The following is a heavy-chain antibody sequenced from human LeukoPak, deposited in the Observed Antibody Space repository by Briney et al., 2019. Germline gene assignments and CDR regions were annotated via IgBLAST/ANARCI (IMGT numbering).Heavy chain of an antibody. D-gene: IGHD6-19*01. J-gene: IGHJ4*02. CDR1: GGSFSGYY. CDR2: INHSGST. Sequence: SETLSLTCAVYGGSFSGYYWSWIRQPPGKGLEWIGEINHSGSTNYNPSLKSRVTISVDTSKNQFSLKLSSVTAADTAVYYCARGAQWLVPGFDYWGQGTLVTVSS. CDR3: ARGAQWLVPGFDY. V-gene: IGHV4-34*01.